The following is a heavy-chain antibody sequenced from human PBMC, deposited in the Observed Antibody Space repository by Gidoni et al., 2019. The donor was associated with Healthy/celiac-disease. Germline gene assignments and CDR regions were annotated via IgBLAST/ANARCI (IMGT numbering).Heavy chain of an antibody. V-gene: IGHV4-4*07. J-gene: IGHJ4*02. Sequence: QVQLQESGPGLVKPSETLSLTCTVSGGSISSYYWSWIRQPAGKGLEWIGRIYTSGSTNCNPSLKSRVTMSVDTSKNQFSLKLSSVTAADTAVYYCARDYYDSSGYYFFDYWGQGTLVTVSS. D-gene: IGHD3-22*01. CDR2: IYTSGST. CDR1: GGSISSYY. CDR3: ARDYYDSSGYYFFDY.